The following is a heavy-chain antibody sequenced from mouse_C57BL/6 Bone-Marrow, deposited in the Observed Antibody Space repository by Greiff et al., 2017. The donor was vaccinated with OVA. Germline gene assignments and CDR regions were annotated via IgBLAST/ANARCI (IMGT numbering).Heavy chain of an antibody. D-gene: IGHD1-1*01. CDR1: GFTFTDYY. J-gene: IGHJ2*01. Sequence: EVKLVESGGGLVQPGGSLSLSCAASGFTFTDYYMSWVRQPPGKALEWLGFIRNKANGYTTEYSASVKGRFTISRDNSQSILYLQMNALRAEDSATYYCARFLIYYGSSYYFDYWGQGTTLTVSS. CDR2: IRNKANGYTT. V-gene: IGHV7-3*01. CDR3: ARFLIYYGSSYYFDY.